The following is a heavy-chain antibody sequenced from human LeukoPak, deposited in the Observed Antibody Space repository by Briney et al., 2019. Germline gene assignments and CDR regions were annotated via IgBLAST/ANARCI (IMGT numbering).Heavy chain of an antibody. Sequence: SETLSLTCTVSGGSISSGSYYWSWIRQPAGKGLEWIGRIYTSGSTNYNPSLKSRVTISVDTSKNQFSLKLSSVTAADTAVYYCARGRHGSYPKYYYYYMDVWGKGTTVTVSS. CDR3: ARGRHGSYPKYYYYYMDV. J-gene: IGHJ6*03. CDR2: IYTSGST. D-gene: IGHD1-26*01. CDR1: GGSISSGSYY. V-gene: IGHV4-61*02.